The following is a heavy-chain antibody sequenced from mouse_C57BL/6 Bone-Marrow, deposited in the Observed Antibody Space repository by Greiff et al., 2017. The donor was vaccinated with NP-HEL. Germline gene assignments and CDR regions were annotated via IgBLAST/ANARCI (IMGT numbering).Heavy chain of an antibody. CDR1: GFTFRDYG. V-gene: IGHV5-17*01. D-gene: IGHD1-1*01. J-gene: IGHJ3*01. CDR2: LRSGSSTI. CDR3: ARPLRYRAWFAY. Sequence: EVPLVESGGGLVKPGGSLKLSCAASGFTFRDYGMHWVRQAPEKGLEWVAYLRSGSSTIYYADTVKGRFTIARDNAKNTLFLQMTSLRSEDTALYYCARPLRYRAWFAYWGQGTLVTVSA.